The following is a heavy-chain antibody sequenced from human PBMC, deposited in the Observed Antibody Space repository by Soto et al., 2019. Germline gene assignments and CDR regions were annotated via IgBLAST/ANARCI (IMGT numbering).Heavy chain of an antibody. CDR3: ARGGVDTATSGFYYYYGMDV. V-gene: IGHV4-4*02. J-gene: IGHJ6*02. D-gene: IGHD5-18*01. CDR1: GGSISSSNW. CDR2: IYHSGST. Sequence: SETLSLTCAVSGGSISSSNWWSWVRQPPGKGLEWIGEIYHSGSTNYNPSLKSRVTISVDKSKNQFSLKLSSVTAADTAVYYCARGGVDTATSGFYYYYGMDVWGQGTPVTVSS.